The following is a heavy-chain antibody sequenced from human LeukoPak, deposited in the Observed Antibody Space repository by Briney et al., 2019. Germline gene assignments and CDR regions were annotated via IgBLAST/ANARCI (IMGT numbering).Heavy chain of an antibody. J-gene: IGHJ4*02. V-gene: IGHV4-30-2*01. CDR2: IYHSGST. CDR3: ARVLPTIAAANLFDY. D-gene: IGHD6-13*01. Sequence: SETLSLTCTVSGGSISSGGYYWSWIRQPPGKGLEWIGYIYHSGSTYYNPSLKSRVTISVDRSKNQFSLKLSSVTAADTAVYYCARVLPTIAAANLFDYWGQGTLVTVSS. CDR1: GGSISSGGYY.